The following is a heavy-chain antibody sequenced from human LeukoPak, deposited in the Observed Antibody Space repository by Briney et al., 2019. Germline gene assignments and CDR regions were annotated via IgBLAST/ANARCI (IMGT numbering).Heavy chain of an antibody. V-gene: IGHV1-18*01. Sequence: ASVKVSCKASGYTFTSYGISWVRQAPGQGLEWIGWISAYNGNTNYAQKLQGRVTMTTDTSTSTAYMELRSLRSDDTAVYYCARATWAAAGSSYYYYYYMDVWGKGTTVTVSS. D-gene: IGHD6-13*01. CDR2: ISAYNGNT. CDR1: GYTFTSYG. J-gene: IGHJ6*03. CDR3: ARATWAAAGSSYYYYYYMDV.